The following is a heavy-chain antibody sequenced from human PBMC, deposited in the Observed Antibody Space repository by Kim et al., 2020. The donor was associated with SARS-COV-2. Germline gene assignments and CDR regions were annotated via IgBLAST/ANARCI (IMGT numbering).Heavy chain of an antibody. Sequence: ASGKVSCKASGYTFTSYGISWVRQAPGQGLEWMGWISAYNGNTNYAQKLQGRVTMTTDTSTSTAYMELRSLRSDDTAVYYCARDDYYYDSSGYINSAFDYWGQGTLVTVSS. CDR2: ISAYNGNT. V-gene: IGHV1-18*01. CDR3: ARDDYYYDSSGYINSAFDY. J-gene: IGHJ4*02. D-gene: IGHD3-22*01. CDR1: GYTFTSYG.